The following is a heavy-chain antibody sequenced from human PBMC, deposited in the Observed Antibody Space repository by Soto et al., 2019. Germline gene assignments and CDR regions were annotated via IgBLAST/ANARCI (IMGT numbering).Heavy chain of an antibody. CDR2: INHSGST. Sequence: QVQLQQWGAGLLKPSETLSLTCAVYGGSFSGYYWSWIRQPPGKGLEWIGEINHSGSTNYNPSLKSRLTISVDTSQNQFSLKLSSVTAADTAVYYCARGSPLGTSGWFDPWGQGTLVTVSS. V-gene: IGHV4-34*01. J-gene: IGHJ5*02. CDR3: ARGSPLGTSGWFDP. CDR1: GGSFSGYY. D-gene: IGHD7-27*01.